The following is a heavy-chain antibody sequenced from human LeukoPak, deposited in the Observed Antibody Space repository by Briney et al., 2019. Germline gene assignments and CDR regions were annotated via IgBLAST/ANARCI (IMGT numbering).Heavy chain of an antibody. CDR2: INHSGST. CDR1: GGSFSGYY. Sequence: PSETLSLTCAVYGGSFSGYYWSWIRQPPGKGLEWIGEINHSGSTNYNPSLKSRVTISVDTSKNQFSLKLSSVTAADTAVYYCGRVTYYYYYMDVLGKGSTVTVSS. V-gene: IGHV4-34*01. CDR3: GRVTYYYYYMDV. D-gene: IGHD2-21*02. J-gene: IGHJ6*03.